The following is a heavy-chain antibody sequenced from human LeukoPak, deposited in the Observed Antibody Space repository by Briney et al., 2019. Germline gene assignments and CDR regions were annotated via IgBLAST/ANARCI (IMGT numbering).Heavy chain of an antibody. CDR2: ISSSGSNI. Sequence: GGTLRLSCAASGFTLSDYYMSWIRQAPGKGLEWISYISSSGSNIYYADSVKGRFTMSRDNAKGSLYLQMNSLRAEDTAIYYCARRRDYFDYWGQGTLVTVSS. J-gene: IGHJ4*02. CDR1: GFTLSDYY. CDR3: ARRRDYFDY. V-gene: IGHV3-11*01.